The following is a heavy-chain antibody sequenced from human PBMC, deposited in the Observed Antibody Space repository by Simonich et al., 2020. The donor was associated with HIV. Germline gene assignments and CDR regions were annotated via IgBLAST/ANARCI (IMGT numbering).Heavy chain of an antibody. CDR2: IKTNVGDT. V-gene: IGHV1-2*06. D-gene: IGHD3-22*01. Sequence: QVQLVQSGAEVMQPGASVKVSCKASGYSFTAYYMHWVRQAPGQGLEGVGRIKTNVGDTDEAQKFQGRVTMARDTSINTAYMELSRLRYDDTALYYCARVYYDSSGYYHVRYFDLWGRGTLVTVSS. CDR1: GYSFTAYY. J-gene: IGHJ2*01. CDR3: ARVYYDSSGYYHVRYFDL.